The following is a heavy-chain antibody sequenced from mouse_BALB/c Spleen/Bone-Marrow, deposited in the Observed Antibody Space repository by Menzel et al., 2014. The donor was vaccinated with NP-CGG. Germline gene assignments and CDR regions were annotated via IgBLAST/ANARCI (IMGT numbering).Heavy chain of an antibody. CDR2: IYPGSGST. D-gene: IGHD2-14*01. J-gene: IGHJ2*01. CDR1: GYTFTDYV. CDR3: SRHHRYAYDFDY. V-gene: IGHV1-77*01. Sequence: SGPELVKPGASVKMSFKSSGYTFTDYVISWWKQRTRQCLEWIGEIYPGSGSTYYNEKVKGKATLTAEKSANTAYMQFSSLTSEDSAVYYCSRHHRYAYDFDYWGQGTALTVPS.